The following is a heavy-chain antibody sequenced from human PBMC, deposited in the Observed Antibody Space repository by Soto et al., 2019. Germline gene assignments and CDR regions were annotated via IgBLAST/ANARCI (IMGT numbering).Heavy chain of an antibody. CDR2: IYYSGST. J-gene: IGHJ4*02. CDR1: GGSISSSSYY. CDR3: ASLSGSGYDDY. Sequence: QLQLQESGPGLVKPSETLSLTCTVSGGSISSSSYYWGWIRQPPGKGLEWIGSIYYSGSTYYNPSLKSRVTISVDTSKNQFSLKLSSVTAADTAVYYCASLSGSGYDDYWGQGTLVTVSS. D-gene: IGHD5-12*01. V-gene: IGHV4-39*01.